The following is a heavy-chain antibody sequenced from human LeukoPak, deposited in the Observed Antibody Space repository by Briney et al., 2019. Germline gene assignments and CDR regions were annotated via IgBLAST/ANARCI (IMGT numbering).Heavy chain of an antibody. Sequence: GGSLRLSCAASGFTFNNYAMSWVRQAPGKGLEWVSAISASGGTTYYADSVKGRFNISRDNSENTLFLQMNSLRAEDTAVYYCAKEPREYCSSTSCPNWFDSWGQGTLVTVSS. J-gene: IGHJ5*01. CDR2: ISASGGTT. CDR1: GFTFNNYA. CDR3: AKEPREYCSSTSCPNWFDS. D-gene: IGHD2-2*01. V-gene: IGHV3-23*01.